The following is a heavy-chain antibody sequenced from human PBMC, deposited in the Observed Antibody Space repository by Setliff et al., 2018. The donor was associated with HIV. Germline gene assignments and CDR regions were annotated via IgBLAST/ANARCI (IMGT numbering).Heavy chain of an antibody. CDR2: TSAHNGNT. J-gene: IGHJ5*02. CDR3: ARDPRHYYDTTGYSPYNWFDP. CDR1: GYTFTSYG. Sequence: ASVKVSCKASGYTFTSYGISWVRQAPGQGLEWMGWTSAHNGNTKYAQKLQGRVTMTTDTSTSTAYMELRSLRSDDTAVYYCARDPRHYYDTTGYSPYNWFDPWGQGTLVTVSS. V-gene: IGHV1-18*01. D-gene: IGHD3-22*01.